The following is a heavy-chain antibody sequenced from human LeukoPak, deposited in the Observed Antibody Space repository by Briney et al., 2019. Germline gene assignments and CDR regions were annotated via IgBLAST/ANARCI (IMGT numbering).Heavy chain of an antibody. Sequence: GGSLRLSCAASGFTFSSYAMSWVRQAPGKGLEWVSAISGSGGSTYYADSVKGRFTISRDNSKNTLYLQMNSLRAEDTAVYYCAKGVASSGWYLGDYWGQGTLVTVSS. CDR2: ISGSGGST. CDR1: GFTFSSYA. CDR3: AKGVASSGWYLGDY. D-gene: IGHD6-13*01. V-gene: IGHV3-23*01. J-gene: IGHJ4*02.